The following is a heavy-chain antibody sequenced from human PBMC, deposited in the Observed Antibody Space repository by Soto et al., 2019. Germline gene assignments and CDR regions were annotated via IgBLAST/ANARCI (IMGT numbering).Heavy chain of an antibody. CDR3: ERKGDDQAFDY. V-gene: IGHV5-51*01. CDR2: IYPGDSDT. Sequence: ESLKISCKASGYTFSNYWIGWVRQMPGKGLEWMGIIYPGDSDTRNSPSFVGQVTLSVDKSINTIYLQWSSLKASDTAMYYCERKGDDQAFDYWGQGTVVTVSS. J-gene: IGHJ4*02. CDR1: GYTFSNYW. D-gene: IGHD1-26*01.